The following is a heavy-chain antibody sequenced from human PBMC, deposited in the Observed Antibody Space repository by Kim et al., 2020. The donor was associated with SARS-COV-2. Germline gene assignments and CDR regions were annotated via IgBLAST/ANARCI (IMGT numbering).Heavy chain of an antibody. CDR2: INHSGST. CDR3: AGVRLGYDFWSGYPLDY. CDR1: GGSFSGYY. J-gene: IGHJ4*02. Sequence: SETLSLTCAVYGGSFSGYYWSWIRQPPGKGLEWIGEINHSGSTNYNPSLKSRVTISVDTSKNQFSLKLSSVTAADTAVYYCAGVRLGYDFWSGYPLDYWGQGTLVTVSS. D-gene: IGHD3-3*01. V-gene: IGHV4-34*01.